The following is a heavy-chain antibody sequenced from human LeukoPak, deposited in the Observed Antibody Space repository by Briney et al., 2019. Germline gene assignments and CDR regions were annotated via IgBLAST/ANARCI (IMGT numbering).Heavy chain of an antibody. D-gene: IGHD3-10*01. J-gene: IGHJ6*02. V-gene: IGHV4-30-4*01. CDR1: GGSISSGDYY. CDR3: ARGVSGFYYGSGSGSMDV. CDR2: IYYSGST. Sequence: SETLSLTCTVSGGSISSGDYYWSWIRQPPGKGLEWIGYIYYSGSTYYNPSLKSRVTISVDTSKNQFSLKLSSVTAADTAVYYCARGVSGFYYGSGSGSMDVWGQGTTVTVSS.